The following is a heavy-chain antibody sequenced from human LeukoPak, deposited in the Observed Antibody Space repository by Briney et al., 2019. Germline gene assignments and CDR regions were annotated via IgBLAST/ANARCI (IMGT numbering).Heavy chain of an antibody. CDR1: GYTFSSYT. J-gene: IGHJ4*02. CDR2: ITTSDGNT. V-gene: IGHV3-23*01. CDR3: AKDGGLWVSAHWGDS. Sequence: GGSLRLSCAASGYTFSSYTMSWVRQAPGKGLEWVSTITTSDGNTYYADSVKGRFTVSRDNSKNTLFLQMNSLRAEDTAVYYCAKDGGLWVSAHWGDSWGRGTLVTVSS. D-gene: IGHD7-27*01.